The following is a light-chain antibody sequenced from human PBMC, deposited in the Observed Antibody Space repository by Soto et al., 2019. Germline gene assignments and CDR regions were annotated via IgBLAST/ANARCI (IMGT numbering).Light chain of an antibody. CDR2: GES. CDR1: QSVNIN. Sequence: ETVMTQSPATLSLSPGERATLSCRASQSVNINLAWYQQKPGQSPRLLIYGESTRATGIPARFSGTGSGTEFTLTISSLQAEDFAVYYCQQYNNWPWTFGQGTKVEIK. V-gene: IGKV3-15*01. CDR3: QQYNNWPWT. J-gene: IGKJ1*01.